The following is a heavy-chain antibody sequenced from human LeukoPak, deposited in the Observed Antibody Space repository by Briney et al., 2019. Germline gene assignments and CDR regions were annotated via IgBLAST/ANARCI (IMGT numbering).Heavy chain of an antibody. CDR2: ISDEGTTT. CDR3: AKEGTARITTWSAN. D-gene: IGHD6-6*01. V-gene: IGHV3-30*18. CDR1: GFTFSNYG. Sequence: PGGCLRLAWALAGFTFSNYGVHWGRQAPGKGRGWGAFISDEGTTTSYPASVKGRFPNSRDNSRNTLFLQLGRLRPEHTAVYYCAKEGTARITTWSANWGQGTLVTVPS. J-gene: IGHJ1*01.